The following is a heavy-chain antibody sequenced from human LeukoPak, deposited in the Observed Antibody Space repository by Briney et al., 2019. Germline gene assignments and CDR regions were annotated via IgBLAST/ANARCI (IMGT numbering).Heavy chain of an antibody. Sequence: PSQTLSLTCAVSGGSISSGGYSWSWIRQPPGKGLEWIGYIYHSESTYYNPSLKSRVTISVDRSKNQFSLKLSSVTAADTAVYYCARSCSSTSCYDGRFDPWGQGTLVTVSS. CDR3: ARSCSSTSCYDGRFDP. CDR2: IYHSEST. CDR1: GGSISSGGYS. J-gene: IGHJ5*02. V-gene: IGHV4-30-2*01. D-gene: IGHD2-2*01.